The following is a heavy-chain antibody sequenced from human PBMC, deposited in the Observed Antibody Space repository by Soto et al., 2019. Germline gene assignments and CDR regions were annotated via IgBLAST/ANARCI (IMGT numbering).Heavy chain of an antibody. D-gene: IGHD6-19*01. J-gene: IGHJ4*02. CDR3: ARVGGWYQYDY. CDR2: ISSNGVTI. V-gene: IGHV3-48*01. CDR1: GFIFSSYS. Sequence: GGSLRLSCAASGFIFSSYSMKWVRQAPGKGLEWVSYISSNGVTIYYADSVKGRLTVSRDNAKNSLYLQMNSLRAEDTAVYYCARVGGWYQYDYWGQGTLVTVSS.